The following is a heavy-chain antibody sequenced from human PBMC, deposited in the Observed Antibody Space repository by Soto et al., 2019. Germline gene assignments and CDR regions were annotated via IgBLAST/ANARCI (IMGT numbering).Heavy chain of an antibody. J-gene: IGHJ4*02. D-gene: IGHD6-13*01. CDR1: GFSLSTSGVG. Sequence: SGPTLVNPTQTLTLTCTFSGFSLSTSGVGVGWIRQPPGKALEWLALIYWDDDKRYSPSLKSRLTITKDTSKNQVVLTMTNMDPVDTATYYCAHREPYTQRAAAGPHNQFDYWGQGTLVTVSS. CDR3: AHREPYTQRAAAGPHNQFDY. V-gene: IGHV2-5*02. CDR2: IYWDDDK.